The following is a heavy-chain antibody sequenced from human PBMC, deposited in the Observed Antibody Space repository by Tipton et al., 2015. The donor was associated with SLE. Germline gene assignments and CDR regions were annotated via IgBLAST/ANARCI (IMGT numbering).Heavy chain of an antibody. CDR1: GGSFSGYS. D-gene: IGHD2-21*01. CDR3: AREAWGHAFDI. CDR2: SNPSGNT. Sequence: TLSLTCAVFGGSFSGYSWSWIRQPPGKGLEWVGESNPSGNTNYNPSLKSRVTISVDTSKNQFSLKLSSVTAADTAVYYCAREAWGHAFDIWGQGTMVTVSS. V-gene: IGHV4-34*01. J-gene: IGHJ3*02.